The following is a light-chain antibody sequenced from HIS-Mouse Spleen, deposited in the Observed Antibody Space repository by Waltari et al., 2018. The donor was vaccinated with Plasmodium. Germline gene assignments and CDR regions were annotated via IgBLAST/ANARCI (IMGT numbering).Light chain of an antibody. CDR1: QSVSSN. CDR2: GAS. J-gene: IGKJ3*01. CDR3: QQYNNWSFT. Sequence: EIVMTQSPATLSVSPGERATISCRASQSVSSNLAWDQQKPGQAPRLLIYGASTRATGIPARFSGSGSGTEFTLTISSLQSEDFAVYFCQQYNNWSFTFGPGTKVDIK. V-gene: IGKV3-15*01.